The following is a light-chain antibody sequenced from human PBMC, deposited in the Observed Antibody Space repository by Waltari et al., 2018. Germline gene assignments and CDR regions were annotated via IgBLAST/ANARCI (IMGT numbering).Light chain of an antibody. CDR1: QRVTNF. CDR2: DAS. V-gene: IGKV3-11*01. CDR3: LQRSNWPLT. Sequence: EIVLTQSPATLSLSPGERATLSCRASQRVTNFLAWYQQKPGQAPRLLMYDASNRATGIPARFSASGSGTDFTLTISSLEPDDFAVYYCLQRSNWPLTFGGGTKVEIK. J-gene: IGKJ4*01.